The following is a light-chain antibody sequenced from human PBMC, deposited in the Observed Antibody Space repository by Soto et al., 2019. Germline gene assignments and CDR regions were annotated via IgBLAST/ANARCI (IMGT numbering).Light chain of an antibody. J-gene: IGLJ7*01. V-gene: IGLV1-40*01. CDR3: QSYDSGLSGSV. CDR1: SSNIGAGYD. CDR2: GNS. Sequence: QAVVTQPPSVSGAPGQRVTISCTGSSSNIGAGYDVNWYQQHPGTAPKVLIYGNSNRPSGVPDRFSGSKSGTSASLAITGLQAEDEADYYCQSYDSGLSGSVFGGGTQLTVL.